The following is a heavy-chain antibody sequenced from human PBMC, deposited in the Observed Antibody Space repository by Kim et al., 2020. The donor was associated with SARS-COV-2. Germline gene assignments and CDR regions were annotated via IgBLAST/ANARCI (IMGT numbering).Heavy chain of an antibody. J-gene: IGHJ4*02. Sequence: GGSLRLSCAASRFTFSSYSMNWVRQAPGKGLEWVSSISSSSSYIYYADTVKGRFTISRDNAKNSLYLQMNSLRAEDTAVYYCARDGGYCSSTSCYLSNWGQGTLVTVSS. CDR2: ISSSSSYI. D-gene: IGHD2-2*01. V-gene: IGHV3-21*01. CDR3: ARDGGYCSSTSCYLSN. CDR1: RFTFSSYS.